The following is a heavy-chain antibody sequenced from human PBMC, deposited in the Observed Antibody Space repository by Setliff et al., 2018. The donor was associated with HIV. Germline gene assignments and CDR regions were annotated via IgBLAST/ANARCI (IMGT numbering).Heavy chain of an antibody. CDR2: INHKGVT. J-gene: IGHJ4*02. CDR3: TRAQIAAPRPFDY. Sequence: PSETLSLTCAVYGGAFNGYYWTWTRQSPGRGLEWIGEINHKGVTNYSPSLMRRATISAETSKNQFSLRLSSVTAADTALYFCTRAQIAAPRPFDYWGQGTLVTVSS. CDR1: GGAFNGYY. D-gene: IGHD2-21*01. V-gene: IGHV4-34*01.